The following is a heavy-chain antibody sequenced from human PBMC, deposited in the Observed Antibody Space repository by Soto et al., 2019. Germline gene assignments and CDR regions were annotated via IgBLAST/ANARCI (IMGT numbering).Heavy chain of an antibody. J-gene: IGHJ5*02. Sequence: PGGSLRLSCAASGFSFNSYWMHWVRQAPGKGLEWVSSISSSSSYIYYADSVKGRFTISRDNAKNSLYLQMNSLRAEDTAVYYCARDAGYCSGGSCYSWFDPWGQGTLVTVSS. CDR3: ARDAGYCSGGSCYSWFDP. CDR2: ISSSSSYI. V-gene: IGHV3-21*01. D-gene: IGHD2-15*01. CDR1: GFSFNSYW.